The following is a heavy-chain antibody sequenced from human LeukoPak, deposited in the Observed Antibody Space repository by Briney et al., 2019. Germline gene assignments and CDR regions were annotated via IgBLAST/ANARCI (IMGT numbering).Heavy chain of an antibody. CDR2: ISGSGGST. CDR1: GFTFSSYA. D-gene: IGHD3-22*01. CDR3: ARGQPYYYDSSGYYYFDY. J-gene: IGHJ4*02. V-gene: IGHV3-23*01. Sequence: GGSLRLSCAASGFTFSSYAMGWVRQAPGKGLEWVSSISGSGGSTYYADSVKGRFTISRDNSKNTLYLQMNSLTAEDTAVYYCARGQPYYYDSSGYYYFDYWGQGTLVTVSS.